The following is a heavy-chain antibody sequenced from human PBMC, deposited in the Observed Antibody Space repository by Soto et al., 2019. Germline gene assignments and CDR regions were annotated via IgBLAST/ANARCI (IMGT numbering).Heavy chain of an antibody. V-gene: IGHV1-18*01. CDR1: AYPFTSYG. CDR2: NSVYNGNT. D-gene: IGHD2-15*01. Sequence: QVQLVQSAVEVKNPGASVRVSCKAPAYPFTSYGISWVRQAPGQGLEWRGRNSVYNGNTNYAREVQGRVTLTTDTSTSTADMELRSLRSDDTAVYFCARGFLSVLPDYSSGLDVWGRGTTVIVSS. CDR3: ARGFLSVLPDYSSGLDV. J-gene: IGHJ6*02.